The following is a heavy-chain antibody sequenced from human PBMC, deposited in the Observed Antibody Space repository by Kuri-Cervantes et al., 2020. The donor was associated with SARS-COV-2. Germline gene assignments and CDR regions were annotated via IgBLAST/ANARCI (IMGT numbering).Heavy chain of an antibody. D-gene: IGHD3-10*01. CDR3: ARASVRGIIITYHSYGMDV. CDR2: INPNSDGT. V-gene: IGHV1-2*04. CDR1: GYTFTGYY. Sequence: ASVKVSCKASGYTFTGYYMHWVRRAPGQGLEWMGWINPNSDGTNYAQKFQGWVTMTRDTSISTAYMELSRLRSDDTAVYYCARASVRGIIITYHSYGMDVWGQGTTVTVSS. J-gene: IGHJ6*02.